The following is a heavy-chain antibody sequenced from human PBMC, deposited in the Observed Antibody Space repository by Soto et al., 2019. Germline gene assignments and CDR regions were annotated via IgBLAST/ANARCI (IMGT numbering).Heavy chain of an antibody. V-gene: IGHV3-48*02. CDR1: GFTFSSYS. CDR2: ISSSSSTI. CDR3: ARDRGAAFTVTDDHDY. J-gene: IGHJ4*02. Sequence: GGSLRLSCAASGFTFSSYSMNWVRQAPGKGLEWVSYISSSSSTIYYADSVKGRFTISRDNAKNSLYLQMNSLRDEDTAVYYCARDRGAAFTVTDDHDYWGQGTLVTVSS. D-gene: IGHD4-4*01.